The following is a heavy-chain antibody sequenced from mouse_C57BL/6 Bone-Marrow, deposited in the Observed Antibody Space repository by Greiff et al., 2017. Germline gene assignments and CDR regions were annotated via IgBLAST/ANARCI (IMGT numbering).Heavy chain of an antibody. CDR3: ARDYYGSSLSYWYFDV. Sequence: VKVVESGAELVRPGTSVKVSCKASGYAFTNYLIEWVKQRPGQGLEWIGMINPGSGGTNYNEKFKGKATLTADKSSSTAYMQLSSLTSEDSAVYFGARDYYGSSLSYWYFDVWGTGTTVTVSS. V-gene: IGHV1-54*01. J-gene: IGHJ1*03. D-gene: IGHD1-1*01. CDR1: GYAFTNYL. CDR2: INPGSGGT.